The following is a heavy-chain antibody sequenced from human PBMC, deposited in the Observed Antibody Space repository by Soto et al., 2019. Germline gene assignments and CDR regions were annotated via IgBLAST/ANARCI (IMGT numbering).Heavy chain of an antibody. J-gene: IGHJ4*02. CDR3: AKDCEYSYGFDY. V-gene: IGHV3-30*18. D-gene: IGHD5-18*01. CDR2: ISYDGSNK. Sequence: GGSLRLSCAASGFTFSSYGMHWVRQAPGKGLEWVAVISYDGSNKYYADSVKGRFTISRDNSKNALYLQMNSLRAEDTAVYYCAKDCEYSYGFDYWGQGTLVTVSS. CDR1: GFTFSSYG.